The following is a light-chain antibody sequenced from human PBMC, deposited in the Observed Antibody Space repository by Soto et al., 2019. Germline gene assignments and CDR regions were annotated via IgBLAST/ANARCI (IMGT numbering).Light chain of an antibody. V-gene: IGKV1-39*01. CDR1: QNLYTF. Sequence: DIQMTQSPSSLSAPPGDTVTITCRASQNLYTFFSWYQLKPGRLPRLLIYDDSTLQSGVPSRFSGSGFGTDFTLTINSLQPEDFATYYCQQSYSTPYSFGQGTRL. CDR2: DDS. CDR3: QQSYSTPYS. J-gene: IGKJ2*01.